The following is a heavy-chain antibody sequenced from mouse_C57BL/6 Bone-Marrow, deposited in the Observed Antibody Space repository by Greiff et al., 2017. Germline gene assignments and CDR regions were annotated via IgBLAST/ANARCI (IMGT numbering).Heavy chain of an antibody. D-gene: IGHD2-4*01. V-gene: IGHV5-9-1*02. CDR2: ISSGGDYI. J-gene: IGHJ3*01. CDR3: TRDQGGSMITTFAY. Sequence: EVHLVESGEGLVKPGGSLKLSCAASGFTFSSYAMSWVRQTPEKRLEWVAYISSGGDYIYYADTVTGRFTISRDNARNTLYLQMSSLKSEDTAMYYCTRDQGGSMITTFAYWGQGTLVTVSA. CDR1: GFTFSSYA.